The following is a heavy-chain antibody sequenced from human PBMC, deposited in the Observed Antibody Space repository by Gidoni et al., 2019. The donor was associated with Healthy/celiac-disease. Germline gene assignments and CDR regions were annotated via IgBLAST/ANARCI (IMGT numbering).Heavy chain of an antibody. CDR2: IYTSGST. D-gene: IGHD6-19*01. CDR3: AREIEEAVAGFDY. J-gene: IGHJ4*02. Sequence: QVQLQESGPGLVKPSQTLSLTCTVSGGSISSGSYYWSWIRQPAGKGLEWIGRIYTSGSTNYNPSLKSRVTISVDTSKNQFSLKLSSVTAADTAVYYCAREIEEAVAGFDYWGQGTLVTVSS. V-gene: IGHV4-61*02. CDR1: GGSISSGSYY.